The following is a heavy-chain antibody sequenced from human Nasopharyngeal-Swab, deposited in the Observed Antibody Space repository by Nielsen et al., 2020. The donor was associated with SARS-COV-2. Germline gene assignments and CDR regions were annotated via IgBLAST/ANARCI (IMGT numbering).Heavy chain of an antibody. CDR2: IKSKTDGGTT. Sequence: GGSLRLSCAASGFTFSNAWMSWVRQAPGKGLEWVGRIKSKTDGGTTDYAAPVKGRFTISRDDSKNTLYLQMNSLKTEDTAVYHCTTGRGYSYGYYYYYMDVWGKGTTVTVSS. CDR3: TTGRGYSYGYYYYYMDV. J-gene: IGHJ6*03. CDR1: GFTFSNAW. V-gene: IGHV3-15*01. D-gene: IGHD5-18*01.